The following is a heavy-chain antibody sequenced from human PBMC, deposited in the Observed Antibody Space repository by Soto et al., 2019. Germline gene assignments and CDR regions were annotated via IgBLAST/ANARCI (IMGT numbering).Heavy chain of an antibody. V-gene: IGHV3-20*04. Sequence: GGSLRLSCAAFGFPFDDYGMSWVRQAPGKGLEWVSGINRDGGSTGYADSVKGRFTVSRDNAKNSLYLQMNSLRADDTAFYYCARAPGFYGDFFDYWGQGTLVTVSS. CDR1: GFPFDDYG. D-gene: IGHD4-17*01. CDR2: INRDGGST. CDR3: ARAPGFYGDFFDY. J-gene: IGHJ4*02.